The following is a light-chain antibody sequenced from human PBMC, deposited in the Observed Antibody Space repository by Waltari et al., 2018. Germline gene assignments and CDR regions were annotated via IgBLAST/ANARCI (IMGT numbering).Light chain of an antibody. CDR3: SSYIDSTTLEL. V-gene: IGLV2-14*03. J-gene: IGLJ2*01. CDR1: SRDIGGYNY. Sequence: QSALTQPASVSGSPGQSITIPCTGTSRDIGGYNYFSWYQQVPVKAPRLIIYDVSYRPSGVSSRFSGSKSGNTASLTISGLQAGDEADYFCSSYIDSTTLELFGGGTSLTVL. CDR2: DVS.